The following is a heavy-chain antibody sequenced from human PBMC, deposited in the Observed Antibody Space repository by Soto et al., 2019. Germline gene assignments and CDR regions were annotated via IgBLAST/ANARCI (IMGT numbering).Heavy chain of an antibody. CDR3: ARDGHYYDSSGYYPDAFDI. J-gene: IGHJ3*02. V-gene: IGHV4-31*03. CDR1: GGSISSGGYY. Sequence: PSETLSLTCTVSGGSISSGGYYWSWIRQHPGKGLEWIGYIYYSGSTLYNPSLKSRVTISVDTSKNQFSLKLTSVTAADTAVYYCARDGHYYDSSGYYPDAFDIWGQGTMVTVSS. CDR2: IYYSGST. D-gene: IGHD3-22*01.